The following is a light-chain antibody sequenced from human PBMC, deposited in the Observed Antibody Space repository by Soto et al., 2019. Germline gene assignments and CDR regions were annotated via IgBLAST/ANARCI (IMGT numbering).Light chain of an antibody. CDR2: GAS. V-gene: IGKV3-20*01. J-gene: IGKJ1*01. Sequence: EIVLTQSPGTLSLSPRERATLSCRASQSVSSSFLAWYQQKPGQAPRLLIYGASSRATGIPDRFSGSGSGTDFTLTISRLEPEDFAVYYCHQYGSSPATFGQGTKVDIK. CDR3: HQYGSSPAT. CDR1: QSVSSSF.